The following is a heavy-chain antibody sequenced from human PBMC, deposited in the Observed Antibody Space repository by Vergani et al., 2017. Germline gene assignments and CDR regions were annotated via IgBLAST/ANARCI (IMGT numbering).Heavy chain of an antibody. CDR2: ISGSSSYV. CDR1: GFRFREHG. CDR3: ARGLWDCTHIRCSPPSY. J-gene: IGHJ4*02. Sequence: EVQLLESGGGSVQPGESLRLSCVASGFRFREHGMNWVRQAPGKGLEWVASISGSSSYVFYRDSVEGRFTITRDNAKKSVYLQMNSLRAEDTAMYFCARGLWDCTHIRCSPPSYWGQGTLVTVSS. V-gene: IGHV3-21*01. D-gene: IGHD2-8*01.